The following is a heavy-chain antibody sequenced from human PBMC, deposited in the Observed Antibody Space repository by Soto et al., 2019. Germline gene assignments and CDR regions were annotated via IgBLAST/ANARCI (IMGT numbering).Heavy chain of an antibody. V-gene: IGHV3-33*01. CDR3: AREGTISPAYYYGMDV. Sequence: QVQLVESGGGVVQPGRSLRLSCAASGFTFSSYGMHWVRQAPGKGLEWVAVIWYDGSNKYYADSVKGRFTISRDNSKNXLYLQMNSLRAEDTAVYYCAREGTISPAYYYGMDVWGQGTTVTVSS. CDR1: GFTFSSYG. D-gene: IGHD3-9*01. CDR2: IWYDGSNK. J-gene: IGHJ6*02.